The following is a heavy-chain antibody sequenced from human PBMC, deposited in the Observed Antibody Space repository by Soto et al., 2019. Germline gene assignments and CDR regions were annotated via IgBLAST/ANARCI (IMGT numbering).Heavy chain of an antibody. CDR1: GDSISRIDYY. CDR2: IYFRGNT. Sequence: LSLTCSVSGDSISRIDYYWTWIRQHPEKGLEWIGNIYFRGNTYYSPSLESRLTISVDTSKNQFSLKLTSVTAADTAVYYCAREGGSYDSGGYLIRGAFDIWGQGTMVTFSS. J-gene: IGHJ3*02. D-gene: IGHD3-22*01. CDR3: AREGGSYDSGGYLIRGAFDI. V-gene: IGHV4-31*03.